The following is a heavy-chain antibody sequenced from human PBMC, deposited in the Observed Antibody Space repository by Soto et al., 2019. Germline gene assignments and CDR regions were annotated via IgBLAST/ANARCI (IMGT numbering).Heavy chain of an antibody. J-gene: IGHJ4*01. CDR2: MNPNSGNT. Sequence: GASVKVSCKASGYTFTSYDINWARQATGQGLEWMGWMNPNSGNTGYAQKFQGRVTMTRNTSISTAYMELSSLRSEDTAVYYCTTDSYINMPIVRFDYWGHGTLVTVSS. D-gene: IGHD2-2*01. V-gene: IGHV1-8*01. CDR1: GYTFTSYD. CDR3: TTDSYINMPIVRFDY.